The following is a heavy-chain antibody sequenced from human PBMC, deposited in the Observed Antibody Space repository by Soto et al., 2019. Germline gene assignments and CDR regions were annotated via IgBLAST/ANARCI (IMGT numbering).Heavy chain of an antibody. CDR3: AREKVGTTFFDT. J-gene: IGHJ4*02. CDR1: GFAISRGYY. Sequence: SETLSLTCSVSGFAISRGYYRSWVRQPPGKGLEWIGSIYPSVSSYHNPSLATRLGLSIDASKNQFTLNLTSVTAADTALYFCAREKVGTTFFDTWGQGIQVTVSS. CDR2: IYPSVSS. V-gene: IGHV4-38-2*02. D-gene: IGHD2-21*02.